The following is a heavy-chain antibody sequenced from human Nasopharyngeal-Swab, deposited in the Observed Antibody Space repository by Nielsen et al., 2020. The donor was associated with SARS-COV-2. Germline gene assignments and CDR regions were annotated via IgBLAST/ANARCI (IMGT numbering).Heavy chain of an antibody. V-gene: IGHV3-64D*06. J-gene: IGHJ4*02. CDR2: ISSNGGST. D-gene: IGHD3-10*01. Sequence: GRQAPGKGLEYVSAISSNGGSTYYADSVKGRFTISRDNSKNTLYLQMSSLRAEDTAVYYCVKVPHGSGSYPSYYFDYWGQGTLVTVAS. CDR3: VKVPHGSGSYPSYYFDY.